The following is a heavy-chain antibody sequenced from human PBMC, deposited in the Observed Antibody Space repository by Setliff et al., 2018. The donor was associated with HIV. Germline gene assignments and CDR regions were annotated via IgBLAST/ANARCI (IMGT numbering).Heavy chain of an antibody. J-gene: IGHJ4*02. V-gene: IGHV4-39*07. Sequence: PSETLSLTCTVYGVSITSSDYYWGWIRQPPGKGLEWIATIYYSGSTYYNPSLKSRVTISVDMSNNQFSLKVTSVTAADTAVYYCMRGRSITIFGVAYFDFWGQGTQVTVSS. CDR3: MRGRSITIFGVAYFDF. CDR2: IYYSGST. CDR1: GVSITSSDYY. D-gene: IGHD3-3*01.